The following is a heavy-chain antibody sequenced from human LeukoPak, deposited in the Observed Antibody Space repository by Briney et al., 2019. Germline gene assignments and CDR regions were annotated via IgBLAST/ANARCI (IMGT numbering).Heavy chain of an antibody. CDR1: GFTFSSYS. D-gene: IGHD2-2*01. CDR2: ISSSSSTI. Sequence: GGSLRLSCAASGFTFSSYSMNWVRQAPGKGLEWVSYISSSSSTIYYADSVKGRFTISRDSAKNSLYLQMNSLRAEDTAVYYCARIVVPAAYDAFGIWGQGTMVTVSS. V-gene: IGHV3-48*01. CDR3: ARIVVPAAYDAFGI. J-gene: IGHJ3*02.